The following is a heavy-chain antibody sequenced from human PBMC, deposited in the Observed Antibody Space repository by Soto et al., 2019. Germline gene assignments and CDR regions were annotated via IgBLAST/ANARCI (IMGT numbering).Heavy chain of an antibody. CDR3: VRDNSYVRGPFDY. CDR1: GFTFDAYA. Sequence: DVQLVESGGGLVQPGRSLRLSCAASGFTFDAYAMHWVRQVPGKGLEWVSGISWNSGGIDYADSVQGRFTISRDNAKNSLYLQMNSLRDEDTAFYYCVRDNSYVRGPFDYWGQGTLVTVSS. CDR2: ISWNSGGI. D-gene: IGHD3-10*02. V-gene: IGHV3-9*01. J-gene: IGHJ4*02.